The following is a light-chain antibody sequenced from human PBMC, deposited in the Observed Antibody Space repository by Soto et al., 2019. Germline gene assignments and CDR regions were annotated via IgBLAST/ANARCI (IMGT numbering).Light chain of an antibody. J-gene: IGKJ4*01. Sequence: PMSQSASPLSTTMWDRVTVTSRASQSISRYLNWYQQKPGNAPELLIYAASNLQSGVPSRFSGSGSGTEFSLTISSLQPEDFATFYCQQNNSSSRTFGGGTKVDIK. CDR1: QSISRY. V-gene: IGKV1-39*01. CDR2: AAS. CDR3: QQNNSSSRT.